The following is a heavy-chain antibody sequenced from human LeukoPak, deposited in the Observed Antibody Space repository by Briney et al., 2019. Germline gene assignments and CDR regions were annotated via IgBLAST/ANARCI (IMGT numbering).Heavy chain of an antibody. Sequence: GGSLRLSCAASGFTFSSYSMNWVRQAPGKGLEWVSYISSSSSTIYYADSVKGRFTISRDNAKNSLYLQMNSLRAEDTAVYYCARDKYYYYYGMDVWGQGTTVTVFS. V-gene: IGHV3-48*01. CDR2: ISSSSSTI. CDR3: ARDKYYYYYGMDV. J-gene: IGHJ6*02. CDR1: GFTFSSYS.